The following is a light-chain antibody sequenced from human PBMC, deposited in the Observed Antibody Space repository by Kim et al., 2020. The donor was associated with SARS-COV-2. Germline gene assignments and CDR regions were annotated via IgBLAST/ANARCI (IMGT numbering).Light chain of an antibody. CDR2: EDD. Sequence: NFMLTQPHSVSESPGKTVTISCTHSSGSIDDNYVQWYQQRPGGVPTTVIYEDDQRPSGVSDRFSGSIDNSSNSASLTISGLRTEDEADYYCQSYNRDNVLFGGGTQLTVL. CDR1: SGSIDDNY. CDR3: QSYNRDNVL. V-gene: IGLV6-57*04. J-gene: IGLJ2*01.